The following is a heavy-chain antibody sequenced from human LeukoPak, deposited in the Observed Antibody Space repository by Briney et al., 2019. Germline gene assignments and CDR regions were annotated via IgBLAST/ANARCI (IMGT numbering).Heavy chain of an antibody. CDR3: ARRPTGDPKFDY. V-gene: IGHV4-59*08. J-gene: IGHJ4*02. Sequence: PSETLSLTCTVSGGSISSYYWSWIRQSPGMGLEWIGFIYYSGSTSYNPSLKSRATISVDTSKNQFSLKLSTVTAADTAVYYCARRPTGDPKFDYWGQGTLVTVSS. CDR1: GGSISSYY. D-gene: IGHD7-27*01. CDR2: IYYSGST.